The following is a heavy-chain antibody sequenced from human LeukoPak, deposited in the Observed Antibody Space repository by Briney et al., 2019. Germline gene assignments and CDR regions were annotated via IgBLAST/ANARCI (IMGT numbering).Heavy chain of an antibody. V-gene: IGHV4-59*01. CDR1: GGSISSYY. CDR2: IYYSGST. J-gene: IGHJ4*02. CDR3: ASIFGVSIDY. D-gene: IGHD3-3*01. Sequence: SETLSLTCTVSGGSISSYYWSWIRQPPGKGLEWIGYIYYSGSTNYNPSLKSRVTISVDTSKNQFSLKLSSVTAADTAVYYCASIFGVSIDYWGQGTLVTISS.